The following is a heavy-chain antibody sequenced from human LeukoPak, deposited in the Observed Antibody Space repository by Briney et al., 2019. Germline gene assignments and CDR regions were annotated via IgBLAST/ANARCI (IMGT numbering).Heavy chain of an antibody. D-gene: IGHD2-15*01. V-gene: IGHV3-23*01. CDR3: AKVLVLVSANRYYFDY. J-gene: IGHJ4*02. CDR2: ISGSGNST. CDR1: GLTFSGSA. Sequence: PGGSLRLSCAASGLTFSGSAMSWVRQAPGKGLEGVSLISGSGNSTYYADSVKGRFTISRDNSKNTLYLQMNSLTAEDTAVYYCAKVLVLVSANRYYFDYWGQGTLVTVSS.